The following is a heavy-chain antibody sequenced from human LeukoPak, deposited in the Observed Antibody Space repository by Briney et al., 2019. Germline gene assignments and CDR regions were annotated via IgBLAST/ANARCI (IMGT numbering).Heavy chain of an antibody. Sequence: SETLSLTCAVYGGSFSGYYWSWIRQPPGKGREWIGEINHSGSTNYNPFLRSRVTISVDTSKNHFALKLSPVTAADTAVYYCARGWEWAGLEPQTPSPKEGNSFDYWGQGTLVTVSS. D-gene: IGHD3-3*01. V-gene: IGHV4-34*01. CDR1: GGSFSGYY. CDR3: ARGWEWAGLEPQTPSPKEGNSFDY. J-gene: IGHJ4*02. CDR2: INHSGST.